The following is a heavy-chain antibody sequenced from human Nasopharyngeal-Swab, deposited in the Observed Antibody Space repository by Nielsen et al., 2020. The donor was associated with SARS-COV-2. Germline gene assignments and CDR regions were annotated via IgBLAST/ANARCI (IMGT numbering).Heavy chain of an antibody. J-gene: IGHJ4*02. CDR1: GSTFDDFV. CDR3: ANGRD. CDR2: ISSNSKNI. V-gene: IGHV3-9*01. Sequence: SLKISCAASGSTFDDFVMHWVRQAPGKGLEWVSGISSNSKNIGYADSVKGRFTISRDDAKNSLYLQMNSLRAEDTALYYCANGRDWGQGTLVTVSS.